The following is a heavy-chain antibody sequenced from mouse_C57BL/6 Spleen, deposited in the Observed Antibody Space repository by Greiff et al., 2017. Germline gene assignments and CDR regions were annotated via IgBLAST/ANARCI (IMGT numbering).Heavy chain of an antibody. CDR3: ARKAFNDYGSSYAYWYFDV. Sequence: EVKLMESGGGLVKPGGSLKLSCAASGFTFSDYGMHWVRQAPEKGLEWVAYISSGSSTIYYADTVKGRFTISRDNAKNTLFLQMTSLRSEDTAMYYCARKAFNDYGSSYAYWYFDVWGTGTTVTVSS. CDR2: ISSGSSTI. V-gene: IGHV5-17*01. D-gene: IGHD1-1*01. CDR1: GFTFSDYG. J-gene: IGHJ1*03.